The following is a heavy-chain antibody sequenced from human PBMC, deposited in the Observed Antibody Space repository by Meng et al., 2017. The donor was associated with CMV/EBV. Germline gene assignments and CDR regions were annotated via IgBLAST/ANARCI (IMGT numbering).Heavy chain of an antibody. D-gene: IGHD6-6*01. Sequence: ASVKVSCKVSGYTFTELSMHWVRQAPGKGLEWMGGFGPENGETIYAQKFQGRVTMTEDTSTDTAYMELSSLRSENTAVYYCATDKVESIAALHYWGQGTLVTVSS. V-gene: IGHV1-24*01. CDR2: FGPENGET. J-gene: IGHJ4*02. CDR3: ATDKVESIAALHY. CDR1: GYTFTELS.